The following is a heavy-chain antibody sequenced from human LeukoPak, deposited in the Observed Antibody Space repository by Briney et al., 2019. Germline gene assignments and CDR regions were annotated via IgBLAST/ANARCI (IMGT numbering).Heavy chain of an antibody. Sequence: SETLSLTCAVSGGSISSSTCGVGFGHPPGKGLDGIGERYQRGSTNYNPSLKSRVTISLDTSKNQFSLKLTSVTPADTAVYYCARGALGYCSGGNCYGNWFDPWGQGTLVTVSS. CDR3: ARGALGYCSGGNCYGNWFDP. CDR1: GGSISSSTC. V-gene: IGHV4-4*02. D-gene: IGHD2-15*01. CDR2: RYQRGST. J-gene: IGHJ5*02.